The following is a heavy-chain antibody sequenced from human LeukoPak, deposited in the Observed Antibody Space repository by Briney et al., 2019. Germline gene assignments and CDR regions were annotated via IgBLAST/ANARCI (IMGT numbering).Heavy chain of an antibody. V-gene: IGHV3-30*03. CDR2: IPNDRRNN. CDR3: ARGPDPVVRGPRRAFDL. CDR1: GFTFSSFG. D-gene: IGHD3-10*01. Sequence: AGGSLRLSCAASGFTFSSFGMHWLRQAPGKGLEWVAVIPNDRRNNYCADSVKGRFTISRDDSKKTVYLQMNSLGGDDTALYYCARGPDPVVRGPRRAFDLWGQGTMVTVSS. J-gene: IGHJ3*01.